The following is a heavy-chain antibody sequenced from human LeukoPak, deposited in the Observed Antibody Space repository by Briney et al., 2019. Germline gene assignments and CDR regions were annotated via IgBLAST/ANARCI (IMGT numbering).Heavy chain of an antibody. CDR3: ANNFDY. J-gene: IGHJ4*02. CDR1: GFTFSRYG. V-gene: IGHV3-33*06. Sequence: GGSLRLSCETSGFTFSRYGMHWVRQAPGKGLEWVALIWHDGSNKNYADSVKGRFTISRDNSKNTLYLQINSLRAEDTAVYYCANNFDYWGQGTLVTVSS. CDR2: IWHDGSNK.